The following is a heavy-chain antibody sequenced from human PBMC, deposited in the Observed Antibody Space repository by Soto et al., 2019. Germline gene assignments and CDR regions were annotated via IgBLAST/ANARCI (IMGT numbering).Heavy chain of an antibody. J-gene: IGHJ4*02. Sequence: SETLSRTCAVYCGSFSGYYWSCIRQPPWKGLEWIVGINHSGSTNYNPSLKSRVTISVDTSKNQFSLKLSSVTAADTAVYYCERKGRLRGYLEYWGQGTLVTVSS. D-gene: IGHD4-17*01. CDR1: CGSFSGYY. CDR3: ERKGRLRGYLEY. CDR2: INHSGST. V-gene: IGHV4-34*01.